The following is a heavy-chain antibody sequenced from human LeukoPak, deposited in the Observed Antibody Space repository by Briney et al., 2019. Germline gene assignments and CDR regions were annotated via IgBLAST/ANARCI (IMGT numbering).Heavy chain of an antibody. D-gene: IGHD4-23*01. CDR2: IIPILGIA. V-gene: IGHV1-69*04. CDR1: GYTFTSYG. Sequence: SVKVSCKASGYTFTSYGISWVRQAPGQGLEWMGRIIPILGIANYAQKFQGRVTITADKSTSTAYMELSSLRSEDTAVYYCARDGKRGKNLYYYMDVWGKGTTVTVSS. CDR3: ARDGKRGKNLYYYMDV. J-gene: IGHJ6*03.